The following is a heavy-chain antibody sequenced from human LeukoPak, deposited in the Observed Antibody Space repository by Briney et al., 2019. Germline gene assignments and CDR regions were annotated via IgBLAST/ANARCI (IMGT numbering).Heavy chain of an antibody. CDR1: GYTFTGYY. D-gene: IGHD3-10*01. V-gene: IGHV1-2*02. J-gene: IGHJ4*02. CDR3: AKAGGGSGSYLRHYTLDY. Sequence: ASVKVSCKASGYTFTGYYMHWVRQAPGQGLEWRGWINPNSGGTNYAQKFQGRGTMTRDTSISTAYMELSRLRSDDTAVYYCAKAGGGSGSYLRHYTLDYWGQGTLVTVSS. CDR2: INPNSGGT.